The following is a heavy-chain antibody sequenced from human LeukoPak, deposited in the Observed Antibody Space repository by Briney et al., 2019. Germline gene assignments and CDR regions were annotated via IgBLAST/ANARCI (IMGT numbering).Heavy chain of an antibody. J-gene: IGHJ3*02. V-gene: IGHV3-33*01. CDR1: GFTFSSYG. Sequence: GGSLRLSCAASGFTFSSYGMQWVRQAPGKGLEWVAVIWYDGSNKYYADSVKGRFTISRDNSKNTLYLQMNSLRAEDTAVYYCARDGNYYDSSGYYYNLSAFDIWGQGTMVTVSS. D-gene: IGHD3-22*01. CDR2: IWYDGSNK. CDR3: ARDGNYYDSSGYYYNLSAFDI.